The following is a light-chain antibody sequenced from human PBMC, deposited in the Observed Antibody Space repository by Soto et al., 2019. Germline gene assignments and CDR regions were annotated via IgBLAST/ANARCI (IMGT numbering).Light chain of an antibody. CDR2: DAS. V-gene: IGKV3-11*01. Sequence: EIVLTQSPATLSLSPGERATLSCRASQSVSSYLAWYQRKPGQAPRLLIYDASNRATGIPARFSGSGSGTDFTFTISSLEPEDFAVYYCQLRSNWLFTFGPGTKVDIK. J-gene: IGKJ3*01. CDR1: QSVSSY. CDR3: QLRSNWLFT.